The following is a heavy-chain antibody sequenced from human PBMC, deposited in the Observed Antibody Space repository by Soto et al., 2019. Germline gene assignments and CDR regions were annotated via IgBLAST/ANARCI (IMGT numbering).Heavy chain of an antibody. CDR2: ISWNSGSI. Sequence: SLRLSCAASGFTFDDYAMHWVRQAPGKGLEWVSGISWNSGSIGYADSVKGRFTISRDNAKRSLYLQMNSLRAEDTALYYCAKDISDYYDSSGYYGFFDYWGQGTLVTVSS. CDR1: GFTFDDYA. D-gene: IGHD3-22*01. CDR3: AKDISDYYDSSGYYGFFDY. V-gene: IGHV3-9*01. J-gene: IGHJ4*02.